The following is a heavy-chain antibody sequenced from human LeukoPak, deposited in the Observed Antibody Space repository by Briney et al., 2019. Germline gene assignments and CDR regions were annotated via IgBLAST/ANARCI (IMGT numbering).Heavy chain of an antibody. Sequence: SETLSLTCAVYGVSFSGYYWSWVRQPPGKGLEWIGEINHSGSTNYNPSLKSRVTIPVDTSKNQFSLKLSSVTAADTAVYYCARSRPYYGIDYWGQGTLVTVSS. CDR2: INHSGST. V-gene: IGHV4-34*01. J-gene: IGHJ4*02. D-gene: IGHD3-10*01. CDR3: ARSRPYYGIDY. CDR1: GVSFSGYY.